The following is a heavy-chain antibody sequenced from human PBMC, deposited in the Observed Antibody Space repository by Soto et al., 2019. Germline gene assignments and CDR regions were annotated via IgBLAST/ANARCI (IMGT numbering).Heavy chain of an antibody. CDR1: GFTFRSHE. V-gene: IGHV3-23*01. D-gene: IGHD3-16*01. CDR3: GKRLGGFGEGAFDI. Sequence: EGQLLQSGGGLVQPGGSLRLSCAASGFTFRSHEMSWVRQVPGKGPEWVSTINTGGDTTYYADSVKGRFTISRDNFRNTLDLQMNSLRAEDTAVYFCGKRLGGFGEGAFDIWGQGTMVTVSS. CDR2: INTGGDTT. J-gene: IGHJ3*02.